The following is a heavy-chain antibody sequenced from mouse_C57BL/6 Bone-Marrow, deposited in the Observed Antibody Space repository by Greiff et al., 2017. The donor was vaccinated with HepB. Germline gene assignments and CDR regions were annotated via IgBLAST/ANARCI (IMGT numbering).Heavy chain of an antibody. Sequence: VQLQQSGAELVRPGASVKLSCKASGYTFTDYYINWVKQRPGQGLEWIARIYPGSGNTYYNEKFKGKATLTAEKSSSTAYMQLSSLTSEDSAVYFCARGGGRYYFDYWGQGTTLTVSS. V-gene: IGHV1-76*01. CDR2: IYPGSGNT. J-gene: IGHJ2*01. CDR1: GYTFTDYY. CDR3: ARGGGRYYFDY.